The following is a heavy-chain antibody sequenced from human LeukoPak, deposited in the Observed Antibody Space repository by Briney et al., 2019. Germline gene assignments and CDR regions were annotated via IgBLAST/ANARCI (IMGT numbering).Heavy chain of an antibody. V-gene: IGHV1-2*02. J-gene: IGHJ3*02. CDR3: ARDLETLWAFDI. CDR1: GYTFTGYY. Sequence: ASVKVSCKASGYTFTGYYMHWVRQAPGQGLEWMGWISPNTGGTYYAQKFQGRVTMTRDTSISTAYMELSRLRSDDTAVYYCARDLETLWAFDIWGQGTMVTVSS. D-gene: IGHD3-3*01. CDR2: ISPNTGGT.